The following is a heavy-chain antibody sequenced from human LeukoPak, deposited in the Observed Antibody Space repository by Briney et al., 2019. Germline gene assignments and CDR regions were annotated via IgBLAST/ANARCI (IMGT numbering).Heavy chain of an antibody. Sequence: GGSLRLSCAASGFTFSSYWMSWVRQAPGKGLEWVANIKQDGSEKYYVDSVKGRFTISRDNAKNSLYLQMNSLRAEDTAVYYCAGVYVGSTTTCPFDYWGQGTLVTVSS. CDR2: IKQDGSEK. CDR3: AGVYVGSTTTCPFDY. CDR1: GFTFSSYW. D-gene: IGHD3-16*01. J-gene: IGHJ4*02. V-gene: IGHV3-7*01.